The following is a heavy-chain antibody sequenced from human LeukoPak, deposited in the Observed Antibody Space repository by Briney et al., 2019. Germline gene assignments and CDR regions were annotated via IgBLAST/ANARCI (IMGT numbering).Heavy chain of an antibody. CDR3: ARDGRSSSSGFDY. J-gene: IGHJ4*02. D-gene: IGHD6-6*01. Sequence: GGSLRLSCAASGFTFSDYYMSWIRQAPGKGLEWVSYISPRGSTISYADSVKGRFTISRDNTKNSLYLQMNSLRAADTAVYYCARDGRSSSSGFDYRGQGTLVTVSS. CDR1: GFTFSDYY. V-gene: IGHV3-11*04. CDR2: ISPRGSTI.